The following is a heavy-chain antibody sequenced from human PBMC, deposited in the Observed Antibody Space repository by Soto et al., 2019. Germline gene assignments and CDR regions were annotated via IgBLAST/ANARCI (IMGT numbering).Heavy chain of an antibody. Sequence: QVQLVESGGGVVQPGRSLRLSCAASGFTFSSYGMHWVRQAPGKGLEWVAVIWYDGSNKYYADSVKGRFTISRVNSKNTLYLQMNSLRAEDTAVYYCARDLITMVRGVMYYWGQGTLVTVSS. D-gene: IGHD3-10*01. CDR3: ARDLITMVRGVMYY. V-gene: IGHV3-33*01. CDR1: GFTFSSYG. CDR2: IWYDGSNK. J-gene: IGHJ4*02.